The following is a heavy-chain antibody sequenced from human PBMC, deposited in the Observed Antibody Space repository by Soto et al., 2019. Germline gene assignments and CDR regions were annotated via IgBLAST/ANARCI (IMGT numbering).Heavy chain of an antibody. D-gene: IGHD4-4*01. CDR3: ARGHTVGPQKPDNWFDP. V-gene: IGHV1-2*04. CDR2: INPNSGGT. Sequence: QVQLVQSGAEVKKPGASVKVSCKASGYTFTGYYMHWVRQAPGQGLEWMGWINPNSGGTNYAQKFQGWVTMTRDTSISTAYMELSRLRSDDTAVYYCARGHTVGPQKPDNWFDPWGQGTLVTVSS. CDR1: GYTFTGYY. J-gene: IGHJ5*02.